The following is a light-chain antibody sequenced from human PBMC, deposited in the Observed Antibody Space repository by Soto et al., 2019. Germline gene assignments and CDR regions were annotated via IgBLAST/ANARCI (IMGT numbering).Light chain of an antibody. V-gene: IGLV2-14*03. CDR2: DVT. CDR1: NSDVGYYNY. J-gene: IGLJ2*01. Sequence: QSALTQPASVSGSPGQSIAISCTGTNSDVGYYNYVSWYQYHPGKAPKLIISDVTNRPSGVSNRFSGSKSGNTASLTISGLQAEDEADYYCSSSTSRTTLVFGGGTKVTVL. CDR3: SSSTSRTTLV.